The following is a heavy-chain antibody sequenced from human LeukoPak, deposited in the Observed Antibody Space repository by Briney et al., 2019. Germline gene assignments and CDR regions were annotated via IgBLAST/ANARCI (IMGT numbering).Heavy chain of an antibody. J-gene: IGHJ5*02. CDR1: GFTLSDHY. CDR2: SRNRADTYST. Sequence: PGGSLRLSCAASGFTLSDHYMDWVRQTPGKGLVWVGRSRNRADTYSTEYAASVKGRFTFSRDDSKNSLYLQMSSLKTEDTAVYYCARVARGGFDPWGQGTLVTVSS. V-gene: IGHV3-72*01. CDR3: ARVARGGFDP.